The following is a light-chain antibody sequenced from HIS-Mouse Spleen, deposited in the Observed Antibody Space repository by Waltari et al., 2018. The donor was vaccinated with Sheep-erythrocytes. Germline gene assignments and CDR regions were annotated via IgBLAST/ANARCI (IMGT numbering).Light chain of an antibody. CDR2: EGS. CDR3: CSCAGSSTPWV. V-gene: IGLV2-23*01. CDR1: SSDVGSDTL. Sequence: QSALTQPASVAGSPGQSITISSTGTSSDVGSDTLVSWYQQHPGKAPKLMIYEGSKRPSGVSNRFSGSTSGNTASLTISGLQAEDEADYYCCSCAGSSTPWVFGGGTKLTVL. J-gene: IGLJ3*02.